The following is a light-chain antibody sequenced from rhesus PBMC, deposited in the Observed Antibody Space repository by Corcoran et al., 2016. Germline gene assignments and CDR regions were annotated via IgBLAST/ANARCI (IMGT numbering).Light chain of an antibody. CDR3: QQYSSRPWT. CDR1: QGISSW. J-gene: IGKJ1*01. Sequence: DIQMTQSPSSLSASVGDTVTITCRASQGISSWLAWYQQKPGKAPKLLIYKASSLQSGVPSRFGGSGAGTDLTLTISSLQSEDFATYYCQQYSSRPWTFGQGTKVEIK. CDR2: KAS. V-gene: IGKV1-22*01.